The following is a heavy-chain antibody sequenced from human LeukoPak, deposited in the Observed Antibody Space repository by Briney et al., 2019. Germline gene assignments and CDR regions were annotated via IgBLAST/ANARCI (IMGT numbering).Heavy chain of an antibody. Sequence: SETLSLTCAVSGVSISSGGYSWRWIRQPPGKGLEWIGYIYHSGSTYYNPSLKSRVTISVGRSKNQFSLKLSSVTAADTAVYYCAREGYRSSWYYFDYWGQGTLVTVSS. J-gene: IGHJ4*02. D-gene: IGHD6-13*01. CDR1: GVSISSGGYS. CDR3: AREGYRSSWYYFDY. V-gene: IGHV4-30-2*01. CDR2: IYHSGST.